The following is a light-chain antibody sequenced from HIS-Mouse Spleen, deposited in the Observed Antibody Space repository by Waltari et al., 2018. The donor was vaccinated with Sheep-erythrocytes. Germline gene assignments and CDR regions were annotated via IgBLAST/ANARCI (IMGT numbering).Light chain of an antibody. CDR2: AAS. CDR3: QQYYSYPYT. J-gene: IGKJ2*01. Sequence: LRMTHSQSSRSASTGQRATFTCRASQGISRYLAWYQQKPRKAPKLLIYAASTLQSGVPSRFSGSGSGTDFTLTISCLQSEDFATYYCQQYYSYPYTFGQGTKLEIK. V-gene: IGKV1-8*01. CDR1: QGISRY.